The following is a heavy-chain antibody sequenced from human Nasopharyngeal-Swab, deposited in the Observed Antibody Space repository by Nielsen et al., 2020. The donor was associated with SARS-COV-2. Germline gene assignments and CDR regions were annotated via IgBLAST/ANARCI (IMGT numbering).Heavy chain of an antibody. Sequence: LSLTCAASGFTFSSYAMSWVRQAPGKGLEWVSAISGSGGSTYYADSVKGRFTISKDNSKNTLYLQMNSLRAEDTAVYYCAKGRGADYRGQGTLVTVSS. CDR1: GFTFSSYA. CDR3: AKGRGADY. V-gene: IGHV3-23*01. CDR2: ISGSGGST. D-gene: IGHD3-10*01. J-gene: IGHJ4*02.